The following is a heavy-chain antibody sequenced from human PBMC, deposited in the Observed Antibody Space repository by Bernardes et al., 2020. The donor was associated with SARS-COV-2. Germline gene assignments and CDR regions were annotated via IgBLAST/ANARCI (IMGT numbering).Heavy chain of an antibody. CDR2: INHSGRS. V-gene: IGHV4-34*01. CDR3: ATGRFGEAPFHH. D-gene: IGHD3-10*01. CDR1: GGSFSSYY. Sequence: SETLSLTCDFYGGSFSSYYWSWIRQPPGKGLQWIGEINHSGRSKYNPSLKSRVTISVDTSKKQFSVNLKSLTAADTGVYYCATGRFGEAPFHHWGQAT. J-gene: IGHJ1*01.